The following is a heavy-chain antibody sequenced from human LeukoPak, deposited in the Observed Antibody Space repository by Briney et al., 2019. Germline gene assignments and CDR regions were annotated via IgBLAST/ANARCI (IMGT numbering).Heavy chain of an antibody. CDR1: GLTVSGTY. J-gene: IGHJ4*02. V-gene: IGHV3-66*01. CDR3: ATKYSSGWLFDY. Sequence: GGSLRLSCAASGLTVSGTYMTWVRQAPGKGLEWVSVIYGGGTTYYADSVKGRFTISRDNSENTLLLQMNNLSAEDTAVYYCATKYSSGWLFDYWGQGTLVTVSS. CDR2: IYGGGTT. D-gene: IGHD6-19*01.